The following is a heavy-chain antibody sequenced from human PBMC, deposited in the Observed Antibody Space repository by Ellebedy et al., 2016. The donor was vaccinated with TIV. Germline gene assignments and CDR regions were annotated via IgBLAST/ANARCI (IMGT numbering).Heavy chain of an antibody. D-gene: IGHD4-17*01. V-gene: IGHV3-7*01. J-gene: IGHJ5*02. CDR3: ARRGSYGDYAVQVNSWFDT. Sequence: PGGSLRLSFEASGSRSRSYWMSRVGQAPGKGLARVANIYQDGSDQYYVDSVTGRFTISRYNANKSLFLQMNSLRVEDTAVYYSARRGSYGDYAVQVNSWFDTWGQGTLVTVSS. CDR2: IYQDGSDQ. CDR1: GSRSRSYW.